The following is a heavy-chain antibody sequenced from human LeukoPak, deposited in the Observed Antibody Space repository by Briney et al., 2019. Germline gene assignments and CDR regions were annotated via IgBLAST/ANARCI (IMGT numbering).Heavy chain of an antibody. V-gene: IGHV1-8*01. CDR3: ARATVVPAAKFDY. J-gene: IGHJ4*02. CDR2: MNPVSGNA. D-gene: IGHD2-2*01. Sequence: ASVRVSCKASGYTFTNFDINWVRPTPGQGGEWVGWMNPVSGNAGSAQKFQGRVSLTRDTSISTAYMELSRRRSDDTAVYYCARATVVPAAKFDYWGQGTLVTVPS. CDR1: GYTFTNFD.